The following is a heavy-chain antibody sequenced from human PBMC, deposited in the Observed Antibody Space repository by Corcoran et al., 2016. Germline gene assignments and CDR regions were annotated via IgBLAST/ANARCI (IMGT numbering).Heavy chain of an antibody. CDR3: ARGHMVRGVTGHSYYYYYGMDV. CDR2: INHSGST. D-gene: IGHD3-10*01. CDR1: GGSFSGYY. V-gene: IGHV4-34*01. Sequence: QQQQWGAGLLKPSETLSLTCAVYGGSFSGYYWSWIRQPPGKGLEWIGEINHSGSTNYNPSLKSRVTISVDTSKNQFSLKLSSVTAADTAVYYCARGHMVRGVTGHSYYYYYGMDVWGQGTTVTVSS. J-gene: IGHJ6*02.